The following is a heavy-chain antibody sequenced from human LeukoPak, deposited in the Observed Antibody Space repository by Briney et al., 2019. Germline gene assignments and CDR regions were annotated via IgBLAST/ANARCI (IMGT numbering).Heavy chain of an antibody. V-gene: IGHV3-23*01. CDR1: GFTFSSYA. D-gene: IGHD3-3*01. J-gene: IGHJ4*02. CDR3: AKVFFAERLTTIFDL. CDR2: ISGSGGDT. Sequence: GGSLRLSCAASGFTFSSYAMCWVRQAPGKGLDWVSGISGSGGDTFYPVSVNGQFTISRDNSKNTLYLQMNSLRAEDTAVYYCAKVFFAERLTTIFDLWGQGTLVTVSS.